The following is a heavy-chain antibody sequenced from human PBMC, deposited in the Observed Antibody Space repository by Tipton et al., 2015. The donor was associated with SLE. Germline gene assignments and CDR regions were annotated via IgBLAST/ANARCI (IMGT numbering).Heavy chain of an antibody. CDR3: TREDFWSPLDY. CDR1: GYTFTSYH. Sequence: QVQLVQSGAEVKKPGASVKVSCKASGYTFTSYHIHWVRQAPGQGLEWMGIINPATGSITYAQRFQGRVTMTSDTSTSTVYMELSSLRSEDTAVYFCTREDFWSPLDYWGQGTLVTVSS. J-gene: IGHJ4*02. CDR2: INPATGSI. V-gene: IGHV1-46*01. D-gene: IGHD3-3*01.